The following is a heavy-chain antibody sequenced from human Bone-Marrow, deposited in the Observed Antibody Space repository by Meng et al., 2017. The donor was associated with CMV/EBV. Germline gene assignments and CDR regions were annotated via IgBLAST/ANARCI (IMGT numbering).Heavy chain of an antibody. CDR1: GGSFSGYY. V-gene: IGHV4-34*01. J-gene: IGHJ6*02. D-gene: IGHD3-9*01. CDR2: INHSGST. Sequence: GSLRLSCAVYGGSFSGYYWSWIRQPPGKGLEWIGEINHSGSTNYNPSLKSRVTISVDTSKNQFSLKLSSVTAADTAVYYCARDLISLITIFSHGSNGMDVWGQGTTVTVSS. CDR3: ARDLISLITIFSHGSNGMDV.